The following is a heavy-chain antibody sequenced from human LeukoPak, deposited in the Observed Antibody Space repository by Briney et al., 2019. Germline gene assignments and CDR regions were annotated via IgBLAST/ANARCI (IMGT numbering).Heavy chain of an antibody. D-gene: IGHD6-6*01. CDR2: IRHDGSNK. CDR3: AKGGTKGYSSASGFDY. Sequence: SCKASGFTFSSYGMHWVRQAPGKGLEWVAFIRHDGSNKYYVDSVKGRFTISRDNSKNTLYLQMNSPRAEDTAVYYCAKGGTKGYSSASGFDYWGQGTLVTVSS. CDR1: GFTFSSYG. J-gene: IGHJ4*02. V-gene: IGHV3-30*02.